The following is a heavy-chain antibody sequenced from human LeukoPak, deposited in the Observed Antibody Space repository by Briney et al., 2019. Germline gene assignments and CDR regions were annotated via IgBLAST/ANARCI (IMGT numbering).Heavy chain of an antibody. J-gene: IGHJ6*03. D-gene: IGHD2-2*01. V-gene: IGHV4-4*07. CDR3: ARAYCSSTSCSPGVYYMDV. CDR2: IYTSGST. CDR1: GGSISSYY. Sequence: SETLSLTCTVSGGSISSYYWSWIRQPAGKGLEWIGRIYTSGSTNYNPSLKSRVTISVDKSKNQFSLKLSSVTAADTAVYYGARAYCSSTSCSPGVYYMDVWGKGTTVTVSS.